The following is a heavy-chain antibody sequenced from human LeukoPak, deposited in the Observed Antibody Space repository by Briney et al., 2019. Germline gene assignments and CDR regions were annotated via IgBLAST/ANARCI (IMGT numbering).Heavy chain of an antibody. D-gene: IGHD3-10*01. V-gene: IGHV4-59*01. CDR1: GGSISSYY. Sequence: PSETLSLTCTVSGGSISSYYWSWIRQPPGKGLEWIGYIYYSGSTNYNPSLKSRVTISVDTSKNQFSLKLSSVTAADTAVYYCASLRSSSTYLWFGEFIFDYWGQGTLVTVSS. CDR3: ASLRSSSTYLWFGEFIFDY. CDR2: IYYSGST. J-gene: IGHJ4*02.